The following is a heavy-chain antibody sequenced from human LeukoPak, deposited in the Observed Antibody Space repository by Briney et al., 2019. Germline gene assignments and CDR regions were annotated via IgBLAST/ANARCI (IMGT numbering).Heavy chain of an antibody. CDR2: INPNSGGT. CDR3: ARPHGPTNYYDSG. Sequence: GASVKVSCKASGYTFTGYYMHWVRQAPGQGLEWMGWINPNSGGTNYAQKFQGRVTMTRDTSISTAYMELSRLRSDDTAVYYCARPHGPTNYYDSGWGQGTLVTVSS. V-gene: IGHV1-2*02. CDR1: GYTFTGYY. J-gene: IGHJ4*02. D-gene: IGHD3-22*01.